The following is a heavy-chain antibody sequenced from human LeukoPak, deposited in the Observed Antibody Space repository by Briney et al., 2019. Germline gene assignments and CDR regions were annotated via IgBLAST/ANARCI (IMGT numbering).Heavy chain of an antibody. Sequence: ASVKVSCKASGYTFTDYYMHWVRQAPGQGLEWMGRINPNSGGTNYAQKFQGRVTMTRDTSISTAYMELNRLRSDDTAVYYCARAFYDSHAPRFDCWGQGTLVTVSS. CDR2: INPNSGGT. CDR3: ARAFYDSHAPRFDC. D-gene: IGHD3-22*01. V-gene: IGHV1-2*06. CDR1: GYTFTDYY. J-gene: IGHJ4*02.